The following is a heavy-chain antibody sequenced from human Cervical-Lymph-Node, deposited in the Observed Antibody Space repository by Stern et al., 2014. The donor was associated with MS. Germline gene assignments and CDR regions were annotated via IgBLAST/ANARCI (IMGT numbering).Heavy chain of an antibody. J-gene: IGHJ4*02. CDR1: GISLSTSGVG. CDR2: IYWDDDK. D-gene: IGHD5-18*01. V-gene: IGHV2-5*02. CDR3: AHGLEIRLWAAY. Sequence: QVTLRESGPTLVKPTQTLTLTCTFSGISLSTSGVGAGWIRQPPGKALEWLALIYWDDDKLYSPSLKSRLTITKDPSKNQVVLTMTNMDPVDTATYYCAHGLEIRLWAAYWGQGTLVTVSS.